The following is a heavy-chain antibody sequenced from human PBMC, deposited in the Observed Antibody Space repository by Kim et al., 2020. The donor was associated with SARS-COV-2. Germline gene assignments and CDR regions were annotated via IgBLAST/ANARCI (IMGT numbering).Heavy chain of an antibody. CDR3: AKAEGVRFLEWLILDY. Sequence: GGSLRLSCAASGFTFSSYGMHWVRQAPGKGLEWVAVISYDGSNKYYADSVKGRFTISRDNSKNTLYLQMNSLRAEDTAVYYCAKAEGVRFLEWLILDYWG. CDR2: ISYDGSNK. V-gene: IGHV3-30*18. J-gene: IGHJ4*01. CDR1: GFTFSSYG. D-gene: IGHD3-3*01.